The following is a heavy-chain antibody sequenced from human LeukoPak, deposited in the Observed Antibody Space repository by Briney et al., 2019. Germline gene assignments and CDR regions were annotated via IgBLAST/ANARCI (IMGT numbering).Heavy chain of an antibody. J-gene: IGHJ5*02. V-gene: IGHV1-2*04. CDR1: GYTFTGYY. CDR3: ARGRPYGSGSYYTWFDP. Sequence: ASVKVSCKASGYTFTGYYMHWVRQAPGQGLEWMGWINPNSGGTNYAQKFQGWVSMTRDTSISTAYMELSRLRSDDTAVYYCARGRPYGSGSYYTWFDPWGQGTLVTVSS. D-gene: IGHD3-10*01. CDR2: INPNSGGT.